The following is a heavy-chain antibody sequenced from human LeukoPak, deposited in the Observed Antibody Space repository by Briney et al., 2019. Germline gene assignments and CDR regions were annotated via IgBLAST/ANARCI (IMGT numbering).Heavy chain of an antibody. D-gene: IGHD3-22*01. V-gene: IGHV5-10-1*04. CDR1: GYSFTSYW. CDR2: IDPSDSYT. CDR3: ARRYYYDSSGLDY. J-gene: IGHJ4*02. Sequence: GESLKISCKGSGYSFTSYWISWVRQMPGKGLEWMGRIDPSDSYTNYSPSFQGQVTISADKSISTAYLQWSSLKASDTAMYYCARRYYYDSSGLDYWGQGTLVTVSS.